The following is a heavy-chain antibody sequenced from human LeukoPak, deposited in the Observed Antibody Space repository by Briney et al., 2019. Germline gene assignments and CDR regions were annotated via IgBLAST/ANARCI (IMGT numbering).Heavy chain of an antibody. J-gene: IGHJ3*02. V-gene: IGHV3-53*01. CDR1: GLIVNSNY. CDR3: ARALNGFDI. Sequence: GGSLRLSCAASGLIVNSNYMTWVRQAPGKGLEWVSVIYSGGSIYYADSVKGRFTISRDNSRNTLYLQMNSLRAEDTAVYYCARALNGFDIWGPGTLVTVSS. CDR2: IYSGGSI.